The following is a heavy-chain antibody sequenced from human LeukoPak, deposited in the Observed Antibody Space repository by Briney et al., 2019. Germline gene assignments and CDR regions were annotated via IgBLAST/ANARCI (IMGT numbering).Heavy chain of an antibody. CDR3: VRDYCGGDCYPFDY. CDR1: GFTYEDYG. V-gene: IGHV3-20*04. J-gene: IGHJ4*02. Sequence: GGSLRVSCAASGFTYEDYGMSWVRQAPGKGLKWVSGINWNGGSTGYADSVKGRFTISRDNAKKSLYLKMNNLRGEDTALYYCVRDYCGGDCYPFDYWGQGTLVTVSS. CDR2: INWNGGST. D-gene: IGHD2-21*02.